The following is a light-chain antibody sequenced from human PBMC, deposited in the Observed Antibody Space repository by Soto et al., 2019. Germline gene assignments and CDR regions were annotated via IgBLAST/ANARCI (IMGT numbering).Light chain of an antibody. V-gene: IGLV2-8*01. CDR2: EAS. CDR3: SSYAGSNNMV. CDR1: SSDVGGYNY. J-gene: IGLJ2*01. Sequence: QSALTQPPSASGSPGQSVTLSCTGTSSDVGGYNYVSWYQQHPGKAPKLMIYEASKRPSGVPDRFSGSKSGNTASLTVSGLQAEDEADYYCSSYAGSNNMVFGGGTKLTV.